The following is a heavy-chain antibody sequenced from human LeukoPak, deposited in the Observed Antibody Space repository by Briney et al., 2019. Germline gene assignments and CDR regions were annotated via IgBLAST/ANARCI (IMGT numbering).Heavy chain of an antibody. Sequence: GGSLRLSCTASGFTFSSYDMHWVRQATGKGLEWVSAIGTAGDTYYPGSVKGRFTISRENAKNSLYLQMNSLRAGDTAVYYCARVLRTEGYFDLWGRGTLVSVSS. J-gene: IGHJ2*01. CDR3: ARVLRTEGYFDL. CDR2: IGTAGDT. V-gene: IGHV3-13*01. CDR1: GFTFSSYD. D-gene: IGHD5-12*01.